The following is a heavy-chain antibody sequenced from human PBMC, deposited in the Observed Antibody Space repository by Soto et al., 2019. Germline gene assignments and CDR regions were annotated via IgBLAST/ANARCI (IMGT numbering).Heavy chain of an antibody. V-gene: IGHV4-30-4*01. CDR1: GGSISSGDYY. D-gene: IGHD3-3*01. J-gene: IGHJ6*01. CDR2: TYYSGST. Sequence: KPSGTLSLTCTVSGGSISSGDYYWSWIRQPPGKGLEWIGYTYYSGSTYYNPSLKSRVTISVDTSKNQFSLKLSSVTAADTAVYYCAXAAYYDFWSGYYTGMDVWGQGTTVTVSS. CDR3: AXAAYYDFWSGYYTGMDV.